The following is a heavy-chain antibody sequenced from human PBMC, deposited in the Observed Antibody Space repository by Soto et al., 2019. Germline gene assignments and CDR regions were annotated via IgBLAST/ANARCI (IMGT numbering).Heavy chain of an antibody. Sequence: QVQLVESGGGVVQPGRSLRLSCAGSGFTFSGFGMHWVRQAPGKGLEWVAVISYDGNNEYYADSVKGRFTISRDNSKNTLYLQMNSRRAEDTAVSYCAQAGIPRYCGVGGCYAIEAYGGQGTLVTVSS. CDR1: GFTFSGFG. J-gene: IGHJ4*02. CDR2: ISYDGNNE. V-gene: IGHV3-30*18. CDR3: AQAGIPRYCGVGGCYAIEAY. D-gene: IGHD2-15*01.